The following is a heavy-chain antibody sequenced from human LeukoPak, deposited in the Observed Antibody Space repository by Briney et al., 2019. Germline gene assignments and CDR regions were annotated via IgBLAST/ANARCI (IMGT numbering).Heavy chain of an antibody. D-gene: IGHD6-13*01. V-gene: IGHV4-39*01. CDR2: IYYSGST. CDR1: GGSISSCSYY. Sequence: PSETLSLTCTVSGGSISSCSYYWGWIRQPPGKGLEWIGSIYYSGSTYYNPSLKSRVTISVDASKNQFSLKLSSVTAADTAVYYCARQVSAAAGEIDYWGQGTLVTVSS. CDR3: ARQVSAAAGEIDY. J-gene: IGHJ4*02.